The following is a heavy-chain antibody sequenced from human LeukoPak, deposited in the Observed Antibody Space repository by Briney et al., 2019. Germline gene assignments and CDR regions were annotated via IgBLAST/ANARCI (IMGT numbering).Heavy chain of an antibody. D-gene: IGHD3-9*01. V-gene: IGHV3-53*01. Sequence: GGSLRLSFAASGFTVSSNYMSWVRQAPGKGPDWVSITYGGGSTFLADSVKGRFTTSRDNSKNTVYIQMNTLRAEDTAVYYCARTSDYRFEYWGQGTLVTVSS. CDR1: GFTVSSNY. CDR2: TYGGGST. J-gene: IGHJ4*02. CDR3: ARTSDYRFEY.